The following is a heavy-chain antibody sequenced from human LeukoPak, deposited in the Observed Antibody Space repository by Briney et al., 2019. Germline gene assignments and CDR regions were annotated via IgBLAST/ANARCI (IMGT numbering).Heavy chain of an antibody. CDR3: AKAHIAAAGTRRGMDV. V-gene: IGHV3-23*01. D-gene: IGHD6-13*01. CDR1: GFTFSSYA. Sequence: PGGSLRLSCAASGFTFSSYAMSWVRQAPGKGLEWVSAISGPGGNTYYADSVKGRFTISRDNSKNTLYLQMNSLSAEDTAVYYCAKAHIAAAGTRRGMDVWDKGTTVTVSS. CDR2: ISGPGGNT. J-gene: IGHJ6*04.